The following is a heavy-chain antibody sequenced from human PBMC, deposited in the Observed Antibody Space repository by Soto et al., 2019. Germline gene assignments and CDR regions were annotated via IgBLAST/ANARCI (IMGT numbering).Heavy chain of an antibody. V-gene: IGHV4-39*01. J-gene: IGHJ4*02. CDR2: IYYTGST. D-gene: IGHD6-19*01. Sequence: SETLSLTCNVSGGSISSSSSYWGWIRQPPGRGLEWIAFIYYTGSTYYNPSLKSRVTISIGTSTSQFSLKLRSVTAADTAVFYCARLGGITGYSSAWYKFDFWGPGTLVTVSS. CDR3: ARLGGITGYSSAWYKFDF. CDR1: GGSISSSSSY.